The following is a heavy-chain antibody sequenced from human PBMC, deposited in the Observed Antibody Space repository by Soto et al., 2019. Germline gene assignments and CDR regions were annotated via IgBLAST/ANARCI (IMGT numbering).Heavy chain of an antibody. D-gene: IGHD5-12*01. CDR1: GASISVHRYY. V-gene: IGHV4-39*01. CDR3: TRRYNGNDNYFDP. Sequence: SETLSLTCTVSGASISVHRYYWTWIRQPPGKGLEWIGSSYYSGTTYFNPSLKSRATISVDTSKNQSSLRLSSVTAADTAMYYFTRRYNGNDNYFDPRGPLSLVPVS. J-gene: IGHJ5*02. CDR2: SYYSGTT.